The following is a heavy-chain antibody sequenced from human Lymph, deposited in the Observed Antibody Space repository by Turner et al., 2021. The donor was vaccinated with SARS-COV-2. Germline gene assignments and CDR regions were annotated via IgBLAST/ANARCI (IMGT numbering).Heavy chain of an antibody. D-gene: IGHD1-26*01. Sequence: QLQLQGSGPGLVKPSETLSLTCTVSGGSISSSSYYWGWIRQPPGKGLEWIGNFFYSGSTYYNPSLKSRVTISEDTSKNQFSLKLTSVTAADTAVYYCGVGPTRWYFQHWGQGTLVTVSS. J-gene: IGHJ1*01. CDR2: FFYSGST. CDR1: GGSISSSSYY. V-gene: IGHV4-39*01. CDR3: GVGPTRWYFQH.